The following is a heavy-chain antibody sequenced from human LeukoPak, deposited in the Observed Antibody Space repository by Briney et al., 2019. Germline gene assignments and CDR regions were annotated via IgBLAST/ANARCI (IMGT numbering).Heavy chain of an antibody. Sequence: GGSLRLSCAVSGFNFGTYWMTWVRQAPGKGLEWVANINEFGGEKHYADAAKGRFSISRDNAKNSVYLQMDSLRDEDTGVYFCARVLFRVSRYSGLDVWGQGTTVTVSS. J-gene: IGHJ6*02. CDR2: INEFGGEK. V-gene: IGHV3-7*01. D-gene: IGHD6-6*01. CDR1: GFNFGTYW. CDR3: ARVLFRVSRYSGLDV.